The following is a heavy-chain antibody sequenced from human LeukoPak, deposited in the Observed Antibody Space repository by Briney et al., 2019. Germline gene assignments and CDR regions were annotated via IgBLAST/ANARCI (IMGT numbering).Heavy chain of an antibody. CDR3: ARGRYCSADICSGGDAFGI. V-gene: IGHV4-4*07. J-gene: IGHJ3*02. CDR2: IYTRGST. Sequence: SETLSLTCTVAGGSINNYYWSWIRQPAGKGLEWIGRIYTRGSTKYNPSLKSRVNMSVEKSKNQFSLKLSSVTAADTAVYYCARGRYCSADICSGGDAFGIWGQGTMVSVSS. CDR1: GGSINNYY. D-gene: IGHD2-15*01.